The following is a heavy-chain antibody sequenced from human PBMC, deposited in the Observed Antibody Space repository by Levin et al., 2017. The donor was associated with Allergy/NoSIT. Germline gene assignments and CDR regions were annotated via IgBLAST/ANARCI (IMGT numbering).Heavy chain of an antibody. CDR3: ARGPSCIGGMCDTYNWFDS. J-gene: IGHJ5*01. CDR2: VYYSGST. Sequence: PGKGLEWLGHVYYSGSTDYDPSLKSRVAILIDTSKNQFSLKLKSMNAADTAVYFCARGPSCIGGMCDTYNWFDSWGQGTLVTVSS. V-gene: IGHV4-59*01. D-gene: IGHD2-8*02.